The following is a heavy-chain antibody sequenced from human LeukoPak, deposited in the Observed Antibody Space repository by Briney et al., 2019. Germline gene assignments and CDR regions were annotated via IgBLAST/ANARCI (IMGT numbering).Heavy chain of an antibody. CDR2: INHSGST. V-gene: IGHV4-34*01. Sequence: PSETLSLTCAVYGGSFSGYYWSWIRQPPGKGLEWIGEINHSGSTNYNPSLKSRVTISVDTSKNQFSLKLSSVTAADTAVYYCARAELELPSKLWFDPWGQGTLVTVSS. CDR1: GGSFSGYY. J-gene: IGHJ5*02. D-gene: IGHD1-7*01. CDR3: ARAELELPSKLWFDP.